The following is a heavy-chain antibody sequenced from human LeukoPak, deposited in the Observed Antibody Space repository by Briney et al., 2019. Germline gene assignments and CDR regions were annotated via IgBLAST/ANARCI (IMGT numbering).Heavy chain of an antibody. D-gene: IGHD2-15*01. Sequence: GESLKISCKGSGYSFTSYWIGWVRQMPGKGLEWMGIIYPGDSNTRYSPSFQGQVTISADKSISTAYLQWSSLKASDTAMYYCARHLAFCGGGSCYPEYFDYWGQGTLVTVSS. J-gene: IGHJ4*02. V-gene: IGHV5-51*01. CDR2: IYPGDSNT. CDR1: GYSFTSYW. CDR3: ARHLAFCGGGSCYPEYFDY.